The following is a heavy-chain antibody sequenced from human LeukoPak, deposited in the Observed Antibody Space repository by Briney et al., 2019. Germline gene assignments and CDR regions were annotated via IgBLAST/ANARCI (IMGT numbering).Heavy chain of an antibody. J-gene: IGHJ4*02. V-gene: IGHV3-30*02. CDR2: IRYDGSNK. D-gene: IGHD3-16*01. Sequence: GGSLRLSCAASGFTFSSYGMHWVRQAPGKGLEWVAFIRYDGSNKYYADSVKGRFTISRDNSKNTLYLQMNSLRAEDTAVYYCAKDTPWIRGTYGFDSWGQGTLVTVSS. CDR3: AKDTPWIRGTYGFDS. CDR1: GFTFSSYG.